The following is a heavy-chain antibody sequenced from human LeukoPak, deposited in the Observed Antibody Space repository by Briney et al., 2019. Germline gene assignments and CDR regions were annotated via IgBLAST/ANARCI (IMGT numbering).Heavy chain of an antibody. D-gene: IGHD3-22*01. J-gene: IGHJ5*02. CDR3: ERWSGGGVITADWFDP. Sequence: GGSLRLSCAASGFTVSSNYISWVRQAPGKGLEWVSVIYSGGSTYYSDSVMGRFTISRDNSKYTLYLKMNSVRAEDTAVYYCERWSGGGVITADWFDPWGQGTLVTVSS. CDR2: IYSGGST. CDR1: GFTVSSNY. V-gene: IGHV3-66*01.